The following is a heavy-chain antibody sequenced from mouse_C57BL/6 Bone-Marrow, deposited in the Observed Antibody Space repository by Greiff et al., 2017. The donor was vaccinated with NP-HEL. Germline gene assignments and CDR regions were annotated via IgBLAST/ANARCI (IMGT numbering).Heavy chain of an antibody. D-gene: IGHD2-4*01. Sequence: EVQLVESGGGLVQPGESLKLSCESNEYEFPSHDMSWVRKTPEKRLELVAAINSDGGSTYYPATMEKRFIISRDNTKKTLSLQMSSLRSGDTALYYCERQRFYDYGGWGQGTLVTVSA. CDR3: ERQRFYDYGG. V-gene: IGHV5-2*01. CDR1: EYEFPSHD. CDR2: INSDGGST. J-gene: IGHJ3*02.